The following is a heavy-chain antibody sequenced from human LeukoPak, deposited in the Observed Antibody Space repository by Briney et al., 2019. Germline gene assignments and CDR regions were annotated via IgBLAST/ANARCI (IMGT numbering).Heavy chain of an antibody. Sequence: GGSLRLSCAASGFTFDDYDMTWVRQAPGKGLEWVSSLNWNGGSTAYADSVKGRFTISRDNAKNSLYLQMNSLRAEDTAVYYCAKGRLRRYYYDSSGYLEDAFDIWGQGTMVTVSS. CDR3: AKGRLRRYYYDSSGYLEDAFDI. CDR2: LNWNGGST. D-gene: IGHD3-22*01. CDR1: GFTFDDYD. J-gene: IGHJ3*02. V-gene: IGHV3-20*04.